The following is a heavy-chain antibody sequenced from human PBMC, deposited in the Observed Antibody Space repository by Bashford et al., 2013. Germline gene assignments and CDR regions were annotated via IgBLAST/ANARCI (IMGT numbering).Heavy chain of an antibody. Sequence: GGSLRLSCAASGFTFSSSWMHWVRQAPGKGLVWVSRINSDGSSTYYADSVKGRFTISRDNAKNTLYLQMNSLRAEDTAVYYCAXADGHTHYYGMDVVGPRD. CDR2: INSDGSST. CDR3: AXADGHTHYYGMDV. CDR1: GFTFSSSW. J-gene: IGHJ6*02. D-gene: IGHD5-24*01. V-gene: IGHV3-74*01.